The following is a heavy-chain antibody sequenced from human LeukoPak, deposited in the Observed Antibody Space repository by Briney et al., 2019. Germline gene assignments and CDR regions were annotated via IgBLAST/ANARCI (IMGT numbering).Heavy chain of an antibody. V-gene: IGHV4-28*03. CDR1: GYSISSSNW. J-gene: IGHJ3*02. CDR2: IHYSGSA. CDR3: ARDPEGLDAFEI. D-gene: IGHD1-14*01. Sequence: PSDTLSLTCGVSGYSISSSNWWGWIRQPPGKGLEWIGYIHYSGSAYYNPSLKSRVTMSVDTSKNQFSLKLNSVTAVDTAVYYCARDPEGLDAFEIWGQGTMVTVSS.